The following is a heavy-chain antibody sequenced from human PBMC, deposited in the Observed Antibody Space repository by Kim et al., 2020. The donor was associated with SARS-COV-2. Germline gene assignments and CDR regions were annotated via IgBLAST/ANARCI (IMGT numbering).Heavy chain of an antibody. CDR1: GGSISSGGYY. CDR2: IYYSGST. D-gene: IGHD2-2*01. J-gene: IGHJ6*02. CDR3: ARDTGPSDCSSTSCLSYGMDV. V-gene: IGHV4-31*03. Sequence: SETLSLTCTVSGGSISSGGYYWSWIRQHPGKGLEWIGYIYYSGSTYYNPSLKSRVTISVDTSKNQFSLKLSSVTAADTAVYYCARDTGPSDCSSTSCLSYGMDVWGQGTTVTVSS.